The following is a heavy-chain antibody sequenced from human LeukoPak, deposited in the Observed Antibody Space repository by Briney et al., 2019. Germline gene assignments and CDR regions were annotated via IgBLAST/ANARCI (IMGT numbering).Heavy chain of an antibody. V-gene: IGHV1-18*01. CDR2: ISAYNGNT. CDR3: ARTTYDILTGYYPPYYYYYYGMDV. J-gene: IGHJ6*02. Sequence: ASVTVSCKASGYTFTSYGISWVRQAPGQGLEWMGWISAYNGNTNYAQKLQGRVTMTTDTSTSTAYMELRSLRSDDTAVYYCARTTYDILTGYYPPYYYYYYGMDVWGQGTTVTVSS. CDR1: GYTFTSYG. D-gene: IGHD3-9*01.